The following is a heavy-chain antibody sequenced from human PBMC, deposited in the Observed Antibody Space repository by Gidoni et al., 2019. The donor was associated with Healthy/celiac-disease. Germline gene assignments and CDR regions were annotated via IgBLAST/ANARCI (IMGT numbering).Heavy chain of an antibody. D-gene: IGHD2-21*01. Sequence: QVQLVQSGAEVKKPGSSVKVSCTASGCTFSSYAISWVRQAPGQGLEWMGGIIPIFGTANYAQKFQGRVTITADESTSTAYMELSSLRSEDTAVYYCTRDRRDSGFDYWGQGTLVTVSS. CDR2: IIPIFGTA. CDR1: GCTFSSYA. CDR3: TRDRRDSGFDY. V-gene: IGHV1-69*01. J-gene: IGHJ4*02.